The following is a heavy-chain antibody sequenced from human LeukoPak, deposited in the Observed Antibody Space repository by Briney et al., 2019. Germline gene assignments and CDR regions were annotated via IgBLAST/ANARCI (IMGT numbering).Heavy chain of an antibody. J-gene: IGHJ4*02. CDR3: AKDTTYYDFWSGDY. D-gene: IGHD3-3*01. V-gene: IGHV3-23*01. CDR1: GFTFSSYA. CDR2: ISGSGGST. Sequence: GGSLRLSCAASGFTFSSYAMSWVRQAPGKGLEWVSAISGSGGSTYYADSVKGRFTISRDNSKNTLYVQMNSLRAEDTAVYYCAKDTTYYDFWSGDYWGQGTLVTVSS.